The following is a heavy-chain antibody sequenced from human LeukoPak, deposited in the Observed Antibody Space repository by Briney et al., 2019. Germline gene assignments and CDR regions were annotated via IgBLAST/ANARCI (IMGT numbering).Heavy chain of an antibody. CDR1: GFTFSSYG. D-gene: IGHD3-22*01. CDR2: IWYDGSNK. V-gene: IGHV3-33*06. J-gene: IGHJ3*02. CDR3: AKDGLGYYYDSSGRDAFDI. Sequence: GRSLRLSCAASGFTFSSYGMHWVRQAPGKGLEWVAVIWYDGSNKYYADSVKGRFTISRDNSKNTLYLQMNSLRAEDTAVYYCAKDGLGYYYDSSGRDAFDIWGQGTMVTVSS.